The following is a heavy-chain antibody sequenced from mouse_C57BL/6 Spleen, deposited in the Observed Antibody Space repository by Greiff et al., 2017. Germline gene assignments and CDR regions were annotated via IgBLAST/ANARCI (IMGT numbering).Heavy chain of an antibody. D-gene: IGHD2-4*01. CDR3: ARYYDYDGYYAMDY. V-gene: IGHV14-2*01. CDR1: GFHIKDYY. Sequence: VQLQQSGAELVKLGAPVKLSCTASGFHIKDYYMHWVKQRTEQGLEWIGRFDPEDGETKYAPKFQGKATITAGTSSNTAYLQLSSLTSEDTAVYYCARYYDYDGYYAMDYWGQGTSVTVSS. CDR2: FDPEDGET. J-gene: IGHJ4*01.